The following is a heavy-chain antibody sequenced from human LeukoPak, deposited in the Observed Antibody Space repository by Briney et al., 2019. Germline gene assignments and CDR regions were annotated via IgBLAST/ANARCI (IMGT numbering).Heavy chain of an antibody. Sequence: GGSLRLSCVASGFTFSDNYMTWIRQAPGKGLEWVSYISNTGSTTYYADPVKGRFTISRDNAKNSLYLQMNSLRAEDTAVYYCARARKGYYFDYWGQGTLVTVSS. D-gene: IGHD1-14*01. CDR2: ISNTGSTT. CDR3: ARARKGYYFDY. J-gene: IGHJ4*02. CDR1: GFTFSDNY. V-gene: IGHV3-11*04.